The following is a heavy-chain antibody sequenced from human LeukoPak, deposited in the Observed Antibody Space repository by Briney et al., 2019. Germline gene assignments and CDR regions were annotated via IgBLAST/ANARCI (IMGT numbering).Heavy chain of an antibody. CDR3: ARDKAPRAPDAFDI. J-gene: IGHJ3*02. V-gene: IGHV1-69*05. Sequence: ASVKVSCKASGGTFSSYAISWLRQAPGQGLEWMGRIIPIFGTANYAQKFQGRVTITTDESTSTAYMELSSLRSEDAAVYYCARDKAPRAPDAFDIWGQGTMVTVSS. CDR1: GGTFSSYA. CDR2: IIPIFGTA.